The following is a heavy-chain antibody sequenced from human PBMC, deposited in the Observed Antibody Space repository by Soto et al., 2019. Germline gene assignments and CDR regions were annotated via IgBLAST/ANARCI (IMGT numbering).Heavy chain of an antibody. CDR1: ASSISIRSYA. D-gene: IGHD6-13*01. CDR3: ARRGDLIAAALIDY. Sequence: SETLSLTCTLSASSISIRSYAWGWIRQPPGKGMRWIGSTYYSALTYSNPSLKRRVTLPADTSKHQSPLTLRPVTAAHTAADYSARRGDLIAAALIDYWGQGTLVTVSA. CDR2: TYYSALT. V-gene: IGHV4-39*01. J-gene: IGHJ4*02.